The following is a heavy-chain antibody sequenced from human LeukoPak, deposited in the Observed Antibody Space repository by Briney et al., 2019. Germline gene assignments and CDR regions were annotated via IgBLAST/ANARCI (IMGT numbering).Heavy chain of an antibody. J-gene: IGHJ4*01. CDR2: LSGSGITT. Sequence: GGSLRLSCAASGFTFSNSAMSWVRWAPGKGLEWVSTLSGSGITTYYADSVNGRFTISGDNSKNTLYLQMNSLRAEDTAVYYCAKGIYSSGWSYFDYWGHGTLVTVSS. CDR3: AKGIYSSGWSYFDY. CDR1: GFTFSNSA. V-gene: IGHV3-23*01. D-gene: IGHD6-19*01.